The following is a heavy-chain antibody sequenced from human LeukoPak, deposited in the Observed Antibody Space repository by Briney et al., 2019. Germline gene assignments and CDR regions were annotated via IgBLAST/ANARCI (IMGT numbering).Heavy chain of an antibody. J-gene: IGHJ4*02. D-gene: IGHD5-12*01. Sequence: PSETLSLTCTVSGGSISSSTYYWGWIRQPPGKGLEWIGSIYYSGSTYYNPSLKSRVTISVDTSKNQFSLKLSSVTAADTAVYYCARGIVATMFSSRRSCYFDYWGQGTLVTVSS. CDR2: IYYSGST. CDR1: GGSISSSTYY. CDR3: ARGIVATMFSSRRSCYFDY. V-gene: IGHV4-39*01.